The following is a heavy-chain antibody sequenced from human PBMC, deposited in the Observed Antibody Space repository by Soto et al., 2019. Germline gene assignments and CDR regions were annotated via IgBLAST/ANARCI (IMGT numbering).Heavy chain of an antibody. CDR3: ARDPPLSVLVVVATDDF. CDR2: ISSSSSFR. CDR1: GFTFTNNN. D-gene: IGHD3-22*01. Sequence: EVQLVESGGGLVKPGGSLRLSCAASGFTFTNNNMNWVRQAPGKGLGWVSSISSSSSFRNYADSVKGRFSISRDNDKKLVYLQMDSLRAEDTAVYYCARDPPLSVLVVVATDDFWGQGTLVTVSS. V-gene: IGHV3-21*02. J-gene: IGHJ4*02.